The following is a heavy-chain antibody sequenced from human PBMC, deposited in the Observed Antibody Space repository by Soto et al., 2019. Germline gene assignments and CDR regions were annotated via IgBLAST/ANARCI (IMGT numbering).Heavy chain of an antibody. CDR3: ARDGADYDILTGYYDYYYHGIDV. V-gene: IGHV3-21*06. CDR2: ISTSSSAI. J-gene: IGHJ6*02. D-gene: IGHD3-9*01. CDR1: GFAFRSYG. Sequence: LRLSCVASGFAFRSYGMNWVRQAPGKGLEWVSSISTSSSAIYYTYSVKGRFTISRDNARNSLYLQMKSLRAEDTAVYFCARDGADYDILTGYYDYYYHGIDVWGQGTTVTVSS.